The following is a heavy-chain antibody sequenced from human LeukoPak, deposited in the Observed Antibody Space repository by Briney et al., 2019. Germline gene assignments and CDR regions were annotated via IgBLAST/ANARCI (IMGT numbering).Heavy chain of an antibody. V-gene: IGHV3-7*01. CDR2: IKQDGSEK. D-gene: IGHD7-27*01. J-gene: IGHJ3*02. CDR1: GFTFSTYL. Sequence: GGSLRLSCAASGFTFSTYLMSWVRQAPGKGLEWVANIKQDGSEKYYVDSVKGRFTVSRDNAKNSLYLQVNSLRAEDTAVYYCARDYGDVGAFDIWGLGTMVTVSS. CDR3: ARDYGDVGAFDI.